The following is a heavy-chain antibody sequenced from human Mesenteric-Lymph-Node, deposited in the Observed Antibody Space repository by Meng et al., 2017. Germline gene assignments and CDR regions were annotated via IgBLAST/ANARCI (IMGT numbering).Heavy chain of an antibody. V-gene: IGHV4-34*02. Sequence: HVQLKQWGAEVLKPSETLSLPCAVYGGSLSEYYCSWIRQPPGKGLEWMGEVYHNGVTKYSPSLRSRVVISIDTSKNQFSLNLRSVSAADTAMYYCARGGATPMIIKYWGPGTLVTVSS. CDR2: VYHNGVT. CDR1: GGSLSEYY. J-gene: IGHJ4*02. D-gene: IGHD3-10*01. CDR3: ARGGATPMIIKY.